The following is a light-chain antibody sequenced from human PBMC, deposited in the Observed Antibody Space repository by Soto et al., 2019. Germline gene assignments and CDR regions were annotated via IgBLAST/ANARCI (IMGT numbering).Light chain of an antibody. CDR1: QGIRND. Sequence: DIRLTLSPSSLSAYVCVRVPXTCRASQGIRNDLGWYQQKPGKAPKRLIYSSSNLQSGVPSRFSGSGSGTEFTLTISGLLPEAFATYHCQQLKNLPCTFGQGTRWRL. CDR3: QQLKNLPCT. J-gene: IGKJ5*01. V-gene: IGKV1-17*01. CDR2: SSS.